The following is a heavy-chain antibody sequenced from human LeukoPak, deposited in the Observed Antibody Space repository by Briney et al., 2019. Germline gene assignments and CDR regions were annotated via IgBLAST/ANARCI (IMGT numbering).Heavy chain of an antibody. V-gene: IGHV1-69*13. CDR1: GGTFSSYA. D-gene: IGHD2-2*01. Sequence: ASVKVPCKASGGTFSSYAISWVRQAPGQGLEWMGGIIPIFCTANYAQKFQGRVTITADESTSTAYMELSSLRSEDTAVYYCARNAVPDRPFSGMDVWGKGTTVTVSS. CDR3: ARNAVPDRPFSGMDV. J-gene: IGHJ6*04. CDR2: IIPIFCTA.